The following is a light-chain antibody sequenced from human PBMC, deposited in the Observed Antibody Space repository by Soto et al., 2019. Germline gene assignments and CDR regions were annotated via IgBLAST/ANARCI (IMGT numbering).Light chain of an antibody. CDR2: DAS. J-gene: IGKJ1*01. V-gene: IGKV1-5*01. Sequence: MEVTQSPYELCAAEGDRVSMTCRASQSISSWLAWYQQKPGKAPKLLIYDASSLESGVPSRFSGSGSGTEFTITIISLHPDDAATYFCQQYNSYSRWTVSQGTKVDIK. CDR3: QQYNSYSRWT. CDR1: QSISSW.